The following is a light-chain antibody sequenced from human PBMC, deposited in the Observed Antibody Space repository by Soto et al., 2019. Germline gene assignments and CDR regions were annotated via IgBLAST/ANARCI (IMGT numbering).Light chain of an antibody. CDR1: QGISSY. Sequence: AIRMTQSPSSLSASTGDRVTITCRASQGISSYLAWYQQKPGKAPKLLIYAASTLQSGVPSRFSGSGSGTDFTLTISCLQSEDFATYYCQQYYSYPRTFGTGTKVDI. V-gene: IGKV1-8*01. J-gene: IGKJ3*01. CDR2: AAS. CDR3: QQYYSYPRT.